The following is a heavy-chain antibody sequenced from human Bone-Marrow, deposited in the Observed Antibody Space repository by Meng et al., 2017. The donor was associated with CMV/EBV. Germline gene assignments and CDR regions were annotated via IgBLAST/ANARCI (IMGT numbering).Heavy chain of an antibody. CDR2: SSSSGSTI. CDR3: ARGGRYSYGYPKV. V-gene: IGHV3-11*04. D-gene: IGHD5-18*01. CDR1: GFTFSDYY. Sequence: GGSLRLSCAASGFTFSDYYMRCIRQAPGKGLEWVSYSSSSGSTIYYADSVKGRFTISRDNAKNSLYLQMNILRAEDTAVYYCARGGRYSYGYPKVWGQGTLVTFSS. J-gene: IGHJ4*02.